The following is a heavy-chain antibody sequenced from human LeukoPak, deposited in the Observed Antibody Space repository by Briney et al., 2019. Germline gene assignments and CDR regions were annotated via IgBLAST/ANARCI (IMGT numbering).Heavy chain of an antibody. CDR3: ARDLQGYKYGYYYYYYMDV. D-gene: IGHD5-18*01. CDR2: IKQDGSEK. CDR1: GFTFSSYW. V-gene: IGHV3-7*01. J-gene: IGHJ6*03. Sequence: QTGGSLRLSCAASGFTFSSYWMSRVRQAPGKGLEWVANIKQDGSEKYYVDSVKGRFTISRDNAKNSLYLQMNSLRAEDTAVYYCARDLQGYKYGYYYYYYMDVWGKGTTVTVSS.